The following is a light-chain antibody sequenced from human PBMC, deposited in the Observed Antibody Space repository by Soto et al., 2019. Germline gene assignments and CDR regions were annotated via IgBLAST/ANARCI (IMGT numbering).Light chain of an antibody. Sequence: DIQMTQSPSTLSASVGDRVTITCRASQSISDRLAWYQQKVGEAPKVLIYDASILESGVPSRFSGSGSGTEFTLTIYGLQPDDFATYYCQYYALVWTFGQGTKVDIK. CDR3: QYYALVWT. J-gene: IGKJ1*01. V-gene: IGKV1-5*01. CDR2: DAS. CDR1: QSISDR.